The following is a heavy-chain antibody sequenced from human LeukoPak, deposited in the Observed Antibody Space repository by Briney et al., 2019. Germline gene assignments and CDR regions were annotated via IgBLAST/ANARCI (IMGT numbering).Heavy chain of an antibody. D-gene: IGHD1-14*01. CDR1: GFTFSSHL. J-gene: IGHJ4*02. Sequence: GGSLRLSCAASGFTFSSHLMHWVRQAQGTGLVWVSSVKSDGTATNYADSVKGRFAISRDNAKNTLYLQMNSLRVEDTAVYYCVRKFATGDWGQGTLVTVSS. CDR3: VRKFATGD. CDR2: VKSDGTAT. V-gene: IGHV3-74*01.